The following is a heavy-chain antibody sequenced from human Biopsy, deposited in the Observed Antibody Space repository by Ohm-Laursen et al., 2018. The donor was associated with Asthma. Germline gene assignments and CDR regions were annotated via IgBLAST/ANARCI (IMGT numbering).Heavy chain of an antibody. CDR1: GFSFRRSN. D-gene: IGHD3-3*01. J-gene: IGHJ6*02. V-gene: IGHV3-21*01. CDR3: AGDKRFESPNPAFYPMDV. CDR2: INRESTDI. Sequence: SLRLSCAPSGFSFRRSNLNWVRPAPGKGLEWVSSINRESTDIKYADSVKGRFIISRDNARSAVLLQMDKLTLEDTAVDYCAGDKRFESPNPAFYPMDVWGHGTTVTVSS.